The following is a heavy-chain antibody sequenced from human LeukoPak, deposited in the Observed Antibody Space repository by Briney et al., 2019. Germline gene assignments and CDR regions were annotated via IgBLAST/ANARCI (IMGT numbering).Heavy chain of an antibody. Sequence: GGSLRLSCAASGFTFSSYWMHWVRQAPGKGLVWVSHIKYDGSTTNYADSVKGRFTISRDNAKNTVYLQMNSLRAEDTAVYYCAEGGIRSPTSTFDYWGQGTLLTVSS. V-gene: IGHV3-74*01. D-gene: IGHD6-13*01. CDR3: AEGGIRSPTSTFDY. CDR1: GFTFSSYW. J-gene: IGHJ4*02. CDR2: IKYDGSTT.